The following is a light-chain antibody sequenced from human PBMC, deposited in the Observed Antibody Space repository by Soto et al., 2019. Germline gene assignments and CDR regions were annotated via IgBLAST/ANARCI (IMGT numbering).Light chain of an antibody. V-gene: IGKV3-15*01. CDR2: AAS. CDR3: QRYNNWIT. Sequence: EIVMTQSPATLSVSPGERAILSCRASQSISINLAWYQQKPGQAPRLLIYAASNRATGVPARFSGSWSGTESTLTISSLQSEDFAVYYCQRYNNWITFGQGTRLEI. J-gene: IGKJ5*01. CDR1: QSISIN.